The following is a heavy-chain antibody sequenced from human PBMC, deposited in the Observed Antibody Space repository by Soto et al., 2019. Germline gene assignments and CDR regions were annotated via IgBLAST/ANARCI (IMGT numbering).Heavy chain of an antibody. Sequence: EVQLVESGGGLVQPGGSLRLSCVASGFTFSSYWMTWVRQAPGKGLEWVANIKQDGSDKYYVDSVKGRFLISRDNAKSSLYLQMNSLRVEDTAVYYCVRSKYCGCFDCWCQGTLVTVSS. D-gene: IGHD6-19*01. CDR3: VRSKYCGCFDC. J-gene: IGHJ4*02. V-gene: IGHV3-7*04. CDR1: GFTFSSYW. CDR2: IKQDGSDK.